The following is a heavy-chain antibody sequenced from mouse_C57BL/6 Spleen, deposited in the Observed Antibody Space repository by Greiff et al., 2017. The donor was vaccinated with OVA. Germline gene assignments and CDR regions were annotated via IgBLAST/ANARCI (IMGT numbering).Heavy chain of an antibody. J-gene: IGHJ2*01. CDR3: ARGGGTRGFDY. Sequence: QVQLQQPGAELVRPGSSVKLSCKASGYTFTSYWMHWVKQSPIQGLEWIGNIDPSDSETHYNQKFKDKDTLTVDKSSSTAYMQLSSLTSEDSAVYYCARGGGTRGFDYWGQGTTLTVSS. D-gene: IGHD1-1*02. CDR2: IDPSDSET. CDR1: GYTFTSYW. V-gene: IGHV1-52*01.